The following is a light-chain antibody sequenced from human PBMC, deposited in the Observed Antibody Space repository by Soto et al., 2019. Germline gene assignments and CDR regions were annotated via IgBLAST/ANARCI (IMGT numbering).Light chain of an antibody. CDR3: QQYCSSPPHT. J-gene: IGKJ2*01. Sequence: EIVLTQSPGTLSLSQGERATLSCRASQSVTSDYLAWYQQRPGQTPRLLIYGASSRATCIPDRFSGSGSGTDLTLTISRLEPEDFAMYYCQQYCSSPPHTFGQGTKLEIK. V-gene: IGKV3-20*01. CDR2: GAS. CDR1: QSVTSDY.